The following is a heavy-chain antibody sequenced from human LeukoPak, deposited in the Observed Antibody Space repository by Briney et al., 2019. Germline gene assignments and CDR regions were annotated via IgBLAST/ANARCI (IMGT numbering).Heavy chain of an antibody. CDR3: AREAPLNPGAHFDY. D-gene: IGHD1-26*01. CDR2: INPNSGGT. Sequence: SXXVSCKASGYTFTGYYMHWVRQAPGQGLEWMGWINPNSGGTNYAQKFQGRVTMTRDTSISTAYMELSRLRSDDTAVYYCAREAPLNPGAHFDYWGQGTLVTVSS. V-gene: IGHV1-2*02. CDR1: GYTFTGYY. J-gene: IGHJ4*02.